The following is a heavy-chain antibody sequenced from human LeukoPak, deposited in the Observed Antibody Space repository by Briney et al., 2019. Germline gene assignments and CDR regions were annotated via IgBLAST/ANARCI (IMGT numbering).Heavy chain of an antibody. CDR1: GGSFSSYA. CDR3: ARSRSPTVTTPFDY. D-gene: IGHD4-11*01. CDR2: IIPIFGTA. J-gene: IGHJ4*02. V-gene: IGHV1-69*13. Sequence: SVKVSCKASGGSFSSYAINWVRQAPGHGLEWMGGIIPIFGTANYAQKFQDRVTITAVESMSTVYMELSSLRSEDTAVYYCARSRSPTVTTPFDYWGQGTLVTVSS.